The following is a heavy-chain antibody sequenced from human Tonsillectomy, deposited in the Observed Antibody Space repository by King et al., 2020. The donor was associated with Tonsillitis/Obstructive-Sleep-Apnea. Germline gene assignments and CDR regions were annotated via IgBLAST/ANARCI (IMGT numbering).Heavy chain of an antibody. CDR1: GYTFTSYY. D-gene: IGHD3-9*01. CDR2: INPSGGST. V-gene: IGHV1-46*01. Sequence: EQLVQSGAEVKKPGASVKVSCKASGYTFTSYYMHWVRQAPGQGLEWMGIINPSGGSTSYAQKFQGGVTMTRDTSTSTVYMELSSLRSEDTAVYYCARDHVLTYYDILTGPYYFDYWGQGTLVTVSS. J-gene: IGHJ4*02. CDR3: ARDHVLTYYDILTGPYYFDY.